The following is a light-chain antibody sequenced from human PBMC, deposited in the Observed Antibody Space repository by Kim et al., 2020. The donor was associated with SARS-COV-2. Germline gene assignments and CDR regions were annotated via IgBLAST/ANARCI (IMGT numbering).Light chain of an antibody. J-gene: IGLJ3*02. CDR3: YSAADSPWV. CDR1: VLAKKY. V-gene: IGLV3-27*01. CDR2: KDI. Sequence: SYELTQPSSVSVSPGQTARITCSGDVLAKKYARWFQQKPGQAPVLVIYKDIKRPSGIPERFSGSSSGTTVTLTISGAQVEDEADYYCYSAADSPWVFGGGTKLTVL.